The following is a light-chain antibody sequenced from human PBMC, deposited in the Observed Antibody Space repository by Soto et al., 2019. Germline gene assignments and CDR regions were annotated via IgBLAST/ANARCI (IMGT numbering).Light chain of an antibody. CDR3: QQLNRYPIT. CDR2: AAS. Sequence: DIQLTQSPSFLSASVGDRVTITCRASQGISSYLAWYQQKPGNAPKLLIYAASTLQSGVPSRFSGSGSGTEFTLTISSLQPEDFATYYCQQLNRYPITFGQGTRLEIK. J-gene: IGKJ5*01. CDR1: QGISSY. V-gene: IGKV1-9*01.